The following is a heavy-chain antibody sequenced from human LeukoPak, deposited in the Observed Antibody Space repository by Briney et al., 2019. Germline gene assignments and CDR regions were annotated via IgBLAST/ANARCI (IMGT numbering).Heavy chain of an antibody. CDR3: ASYGPTVWGHLFDY. CDR2: IYTSGST. V-gene: IGHV4-39*01. Sequence: SETLSLTCTVSGGSISSSSYYWGWIRQPPGKGLEWIGRIYTSGSTNYNPSLKSRVTMSVDTSKNQFSLQLSSVTAADTAVYYCASYGPTVWGHLFDYWGQGTLVTVSS. D-gene: IGHD4-17*01. CDR1: GGSISSSSYY. J-gene: IGHJ4*02.